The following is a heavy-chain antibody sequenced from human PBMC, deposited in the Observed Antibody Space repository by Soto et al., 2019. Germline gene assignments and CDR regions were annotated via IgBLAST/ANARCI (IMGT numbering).Heavy chain of an antibody. Sequence: QVQLQVLGPGLVKPSQTLSLTCTVSGGSISSGGYYWSWIRQHPGKGLEWIGYIYYSGSTYYNSSLKSRVTISVDTSKNQFSLKLSSVTAADTAVYYCARVWDSSGPNFDYWGQGTLVTVSS. J-gene: IGHJ4*02. CDR2: IYYSGST. V-gene: IGHV4-31*03. CDR3: ARVWDSSGPNFDY. D-gene: IGHD3-22*01. CDR1: GGSISSGGYY.